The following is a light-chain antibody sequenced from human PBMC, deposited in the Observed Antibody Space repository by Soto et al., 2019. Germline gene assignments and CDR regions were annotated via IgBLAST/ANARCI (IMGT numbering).Light chain of an antibody. CDR1: QSITSW. CDR3: QQYKSFRT. J-gene: IGKJ1*01. CDR2: KAS. Sequence: DIRMTQSPSTLSASVGDRVTITCRASQSITSWLAWYQQKPGKAPKLLIYKASSLESGVPSRFSGSGSGTEFTLTISSLQPDDFGTYFCQQYKSFRTFGHGTTVEIK. V-gene: IGKV1-5*03.